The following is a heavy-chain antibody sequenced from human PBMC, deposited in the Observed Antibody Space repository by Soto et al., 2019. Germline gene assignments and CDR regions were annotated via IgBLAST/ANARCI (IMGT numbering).Heavy chain of an antibody. CDR1: GFTFTSSA. Sequence: SVKVSCNASGFTFTSSAVQWVRQARGQRLEWIGWIVVGSGNTNYAQKFQERVTITRDMSTSTAYMELSSLRSEDTAVYYCAADGSGSSHFYYYGMDVWGQGTTVTVSS. J-gene: IGHJ6*02. CDR3: AADGSGSSHFYYYGMDV. D-gene: IGHD1-26*01. V-gene: IGHV1-58*01. CDR2: IVVGSGNT.